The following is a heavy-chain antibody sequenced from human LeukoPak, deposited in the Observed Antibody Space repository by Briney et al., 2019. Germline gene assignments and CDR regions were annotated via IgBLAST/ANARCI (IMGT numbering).Heavy chain of an antibody. V-gene: IGHV3-30*18. CDR2: ISYDGSNK. J-gene: IGHJ3*02. D-gene: IGHD6-13*01. CDR1: GFTFSSYG. CDR3: AKEISWFHAFDI. Sequence: GGSLRLSCAASGFTFSSYGMHWVRQAPGKGLEWVAVISYDGSNKYYADSVKGRFTISRDNSKNTLYLQMNSLRAEDTAVYYCAKEISWFHAFDIWGQGTMVTVSS.